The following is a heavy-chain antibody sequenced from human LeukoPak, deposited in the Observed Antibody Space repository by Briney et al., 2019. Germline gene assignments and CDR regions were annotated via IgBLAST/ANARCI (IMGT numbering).Heavy chain of an antibody. D-gene: IGHD3-10*01. V-gene: IGHV3-66*01. J-gene: IGHJ3*02. Sequence: GGSLRLSCAASGFTFSSYAMSWVRQAPGKGLEWVSVIYSGGSTYYADSVKGRFTISRDNSKNTLYLQMNSLRAEDTAVYYCASWYYYGSGSYFGPRAFDIWGQGTMVTVSS. CDR1: GFTFSSYA. CDR3: ASWYYYGSGSYFGPRAFDI. CDR2: IYSGGST.